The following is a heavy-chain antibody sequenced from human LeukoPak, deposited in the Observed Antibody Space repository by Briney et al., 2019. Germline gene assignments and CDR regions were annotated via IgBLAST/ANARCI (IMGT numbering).Heavy chain of an antibody. CDR2: ISSSSSYI. CDR3: ARVGTVTTGFDY. Sequence: GGSLRLSCAASGFTFSSYSMNWVRQAPGKGLEWVSSISSSSSYIYYADSXKGRFTISRDNAKNSLYLQMNSLRAEDTAVYYCARVGTVTTGFDYWGQGTLVTVSS. J-gene: IGHJ4*02. CDR1: GFTFSSYS. V-gene: IGHV3-21*01. D-gene: IGHD4-11*01.